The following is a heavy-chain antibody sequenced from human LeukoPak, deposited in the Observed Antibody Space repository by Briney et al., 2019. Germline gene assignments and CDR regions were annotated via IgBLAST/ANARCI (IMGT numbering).Heavy chain of an antibody. D-gene: IGHD5-12*01. V-gene: IGHV3-23*01. CDR1: GFTFRTYA. CDR3: AKTSRVNSAYDSPFDY. J-gene: IGHJ4*02. Sequence: GGSLRLSCAASGFTFRTYAMSWVRQAPGKGLEWVSAVRGSGSDTYYADSVKGRFTIFRDNSKNTLYLQMNSLRAEDTAIYYCAKTSRVNSAYDSPFDYWGQGTLVTVSS. CDR2: VRGSGSDT.